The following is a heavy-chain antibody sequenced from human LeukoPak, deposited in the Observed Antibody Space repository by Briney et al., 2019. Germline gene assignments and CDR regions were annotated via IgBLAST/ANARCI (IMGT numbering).Heavy chain of an antibody. J-gene: IGHJ5*02. CDR1: GYTFTSYS. CDR2: ISAYNGNT. D-gene: IGHD5-18*01. V-gene: IGHV1-18*01. CDR3: AGVAGYSYAQYKWFDP. Sequence: ASVTVSCKASGYTFTSYSISWVREAPGQGPEWMGWISAYNGNTNYAQKLQGRVIMTTATSTSTAYRELRSLRSDYTHVNYCAGVAGYSYAQYKWFDPWGWGTLVTVSS.